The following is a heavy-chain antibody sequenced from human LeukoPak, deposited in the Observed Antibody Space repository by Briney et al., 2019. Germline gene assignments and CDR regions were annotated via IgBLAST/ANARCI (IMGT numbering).Heavy chain of an antibody. D-gene: IGHD2-8*02. CDR3: ARGPLEYCTGGTCYSGRNWFDP. CDR2: INPNSGDT. V-gene: IGHV1-2*02. CDR1: GYILTNYY. J-gene: IGHJ5*02. Sequence: ASVKVSCKASGYILTNYYMHWVRQAPGQGLEWMGWINPNSGDTNYAQKFQGRVTMTRDTSISTVYMELRRLRYDDTAAYYCARGPLEYCTGGTCYSGRNWFDPWGQGTLVTVSS.